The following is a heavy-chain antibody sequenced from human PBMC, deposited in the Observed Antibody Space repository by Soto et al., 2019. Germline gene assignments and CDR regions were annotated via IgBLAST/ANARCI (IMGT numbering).Heavy chain of an antibody. CDR2: MYRGGTT. CDR1: GFTVGDNY. D-gene: IGHD3-10*01. CDR3: ARGSCGSINCYVFSGYYFDS. V-gene: IGHV3-66*01. J-gene: IGHJ4*02. Sequence: GGSLRLSCAASGFTVGDNYMSWVRQAPGKGLEWVSVMYRGGTTHYADSVRGRFTISRDNSKNTLYLQMNSLRADDTAVYFCARGSCGSINCYVFSGYYFDSRAQRTLVPVSS.